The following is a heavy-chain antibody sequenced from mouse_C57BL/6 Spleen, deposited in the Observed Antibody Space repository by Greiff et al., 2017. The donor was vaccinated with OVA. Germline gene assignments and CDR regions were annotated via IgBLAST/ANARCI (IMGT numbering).Heavy chain of an antibody. V-gene: IGHV3-6*01. D-gene: IGHD1-1*01. CDR1: GYSITSGYY. J-gene: IGHJ1*03. Sequence: ESGPGLVKPSQSLSLTCSVTGYSITSGYYWNWIRQFPGNKLEWMGYISYDGSNNYNPSLKNRISITRDTSKNQFFLKLNSVTTEDTATYYCARDYGGRFDVWGTGTTVTVSS. CDR3: ARDYGGRFDV. CDR2: ISYDGSN.